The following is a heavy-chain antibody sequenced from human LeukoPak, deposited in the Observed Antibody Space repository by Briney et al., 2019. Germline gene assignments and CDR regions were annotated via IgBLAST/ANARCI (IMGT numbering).Heavy chain of an antibody. V-gene: IGHV4-34*01. CDR3: ARHGNGAFDI. CDR1: GGSFSGYY. D-gene: IGHD1-1*01. CDR2: INHSGST. Sequence: SETLSLTCAVYGGSFSGYYWSWIRQPPGKGLEWIGEINHSGSTNYNPSLKSRVTISVDTSKNQFSLKLSSVTAADTAVYYCARHGNGAFDIWGQGTMVTVSS. J-gene: IGHJ3*02.